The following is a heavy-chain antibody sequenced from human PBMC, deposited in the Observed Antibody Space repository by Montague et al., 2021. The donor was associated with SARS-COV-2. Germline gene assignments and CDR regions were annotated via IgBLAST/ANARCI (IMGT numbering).Heavy chain of an antibody. CDR3: ARYSGSNYDGLRY. Sequence: SETLSLTCSVSGGSVSSSSYDWGWIRQPPGKGLEWIGTVSDSGSTSYNPSLKSRVTISVDTPKNQFSLQLSSVTAADTAVYYCARYSGSNYDGLRYWGQGTLVTVSS. CDR1: GGSVSSSSYD. V-gene: IGHV4-39*01. CDR2: VSDSGST. J-gene: IGHJ1*01. D-gene: IGHD1-26*01.